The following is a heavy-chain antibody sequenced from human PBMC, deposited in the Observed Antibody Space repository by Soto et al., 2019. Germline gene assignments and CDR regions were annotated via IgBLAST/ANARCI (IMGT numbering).Heavy chain of an antibody. CDR3: ARQGDYVHY. V-gene: IGHV4-59*08. Sequence: PSETLSLTCTVSGGSISNYYWSWIRQPPGKGLEWIGYIYYSGSTNYNPSLKSRVTISVDTSKNQFSLKLSSVTAADTAVYYCARQGDYVHYWGQGTLVTVSS. CDR1: GGSISNYY. CDR2: IYYSGST. J-gene: IGHJ4*02.